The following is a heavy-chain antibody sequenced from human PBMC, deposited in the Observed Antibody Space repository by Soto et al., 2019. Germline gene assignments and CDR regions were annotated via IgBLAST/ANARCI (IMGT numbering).Heavy chain of an antibody. Sequence: EVQLLESGGGFVQPGGSLRLSCAASGFTFTNYAVSWVRQAPGKGLEWVSTVSASGATTYYADSVKGRFTVSRNTSKNTLSLLMNSLRAEDTALYYCASGWDLYFDYWGQGTLVTVSS. J-gene: IGHJ4*02. CDR3: ASGWDLYFDY. CDR1: GFTFTNYA. D-gene: IGHD1-26*01. CDR2: VSASGATT. V-gene: IGHV3-23*01.